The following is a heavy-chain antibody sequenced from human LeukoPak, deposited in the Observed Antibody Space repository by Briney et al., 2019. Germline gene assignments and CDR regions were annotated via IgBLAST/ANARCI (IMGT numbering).Heavy chain of an antibody. J-gene: IGHJ3*02. CDR2: IYTSGST. D-gene: IGHD2-2*01. V-gene: IGHV4-4*07. Sequence: SETLSLTCTVSGGSISSYYWSWIRQPAGKGLEWIGRIYTSGSTNYNPSLKSRVTMPVDTSKNQFSLKLSSVTAADTAVYYCARTVVPAASDAFDIWGQGTMVTVSS. CDR1: GGSISSYY. CDR3: ARTVVPAASDAFDI.